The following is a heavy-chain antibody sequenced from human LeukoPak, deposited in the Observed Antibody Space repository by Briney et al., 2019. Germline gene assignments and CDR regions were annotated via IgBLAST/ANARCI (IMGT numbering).Heavy chain of an antibody. Sequence: GGSLRLSCAASGFTFNNYEMNWVRQAPGKGLEWVSSISSGASNIYYADSVKGRFTTSRDNAENSLYLQMNSLRADDTAVYYCARAYSSSWTRGYFDYWGQGTLVTVSS. CDR1: GFTFNNYE. V-gene: IGHV3-48*03. D-gene: IGHD6-13*01. CDR3: ARAYSSSWTRGYFDY. CDR2: ISSGASNI. J-gene: IGHJ4*02.